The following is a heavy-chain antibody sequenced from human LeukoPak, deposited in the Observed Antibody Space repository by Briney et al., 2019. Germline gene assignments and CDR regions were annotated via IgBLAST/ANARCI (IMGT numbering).Heavy chain of an antibody. CDR2: ISGSGVST. J-gene: IGHJ4*02. Sequence: AGGSLRLSCAASGFRFSRYAMSWVRQAPGKGLEWVSAISGSGVSTYYADSVKGRFTISRDNSKNTLYLQMNSLRAEDTAVYYCAKDAHNYCSSTSCNGYWGQGTLVTVSS. CDR1: GFRFSRYA. CDR3: AKDAHNYCSSTSCNGY. V-gene: IGHV3-23*01. D-gene: IGHD2-2*01.